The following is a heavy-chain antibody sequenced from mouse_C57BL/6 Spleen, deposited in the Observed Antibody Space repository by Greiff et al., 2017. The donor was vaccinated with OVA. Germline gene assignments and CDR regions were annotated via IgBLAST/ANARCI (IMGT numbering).Heavy chain of an antibody. J-gene: IGHJ2*01. D-gene: IGHD4-1*02. CDR2: IYPGDGDT. CDR3: ERSGSTGGDFDY. V-gene: IGHV1-80*01. CDR1: GYAFSSYW. Sequence: QVQLQQSGAELVKPGASVKISCKASGYAFSSYWMNWVKQRPGKGLEWIGQIYPGDGDTNYNGKFKGKATLTADKSSSTAYMQLSSLTSEDSAVYFCERSGSTGGDFDYWGQGTTLTVSS.